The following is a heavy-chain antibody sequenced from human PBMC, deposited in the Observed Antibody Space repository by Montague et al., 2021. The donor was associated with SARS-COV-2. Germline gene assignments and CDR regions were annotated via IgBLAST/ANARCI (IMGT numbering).Heavy chain of an antibody. Sequence: SETLSLTCTVSGGSISSYYWSWIRQPAGKGLEWIGRIYTSGGTNYNPSLKSRVTMSVDTSKNQFSLKLSSVTAADTAVYYCAREAWFGDKTSASEYYGVDVGGQGTTVTVSS. CDR1: GGSISSYY. CDR3: AREAWFGDKTSASEYYGVDV. D-gene: IGHD3-10*01. J-gene: IGHJ6*02. V-gene: IGHV4-4*07. CDR2: IYTSGGT.